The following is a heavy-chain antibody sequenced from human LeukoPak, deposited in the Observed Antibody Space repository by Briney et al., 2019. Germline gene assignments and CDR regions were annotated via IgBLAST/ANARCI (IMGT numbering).Heavy chain of an antibody. D-gene: IGHD4-17*01. CDR2: ISAYNGNT. V-gene: IGHV1-18*01. J-gene: IGHJ6*03. Sequence: ASVKVSCKASGYTFTSYGISWVRQAPGQGLEWMGWISAYNGNTNYAQNLQGRVTMTTDTSTSTAYMELRSLRSDDTAVYYCARIYGDYEPKDYYYYYMDVWGKGTTVTVSS. CDR3: ARIYGDYEPKDYYYYYMDV. CDR1: GYTFTSYG.